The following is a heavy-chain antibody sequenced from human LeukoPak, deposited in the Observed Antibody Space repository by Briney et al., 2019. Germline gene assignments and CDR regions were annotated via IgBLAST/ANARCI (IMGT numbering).Heavy chain of an antibody. CDR2: ISYDGSNK. CDR1: GFTFSSYG. Sequence: PGGSLRLSCAASGFTFSSYGMHWVRQAPGKGLEWVAVISYDGSNKYYADSVKGRFTISRDNSKNTLYLQMNSLRAEDTAVYYCATEASVSMVRGVVRQYRGQGTLVTVSS. V-gene: IGHV3-30*03. J-gene: IGHJ4*02. CDR3: ATEASVSMVRGVVRQY. D-gene: IGHD3-10*01.